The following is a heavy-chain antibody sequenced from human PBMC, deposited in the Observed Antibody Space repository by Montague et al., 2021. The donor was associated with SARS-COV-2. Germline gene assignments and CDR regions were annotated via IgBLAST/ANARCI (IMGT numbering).Heavy chain of an antibody. D-gene: IGHD3-10*01. J-gene: IGHJ6*02. V-gene: IGHV3-11*03. CDR1: GFTFSDGY. Sequence: SLRLSCAASGFTFSDGYMTWVRQAPGKGLEWLSYISSRSTYTNYAYSVKGRFTISMDDAKNSLYLQMNSPRAEDTAVYYCASFTMVRGAPGYGMDGWGQGTTVTVSS. CDR3: ASFTMVRGAPGYGMDG. CDR2: ISSRSTYT.